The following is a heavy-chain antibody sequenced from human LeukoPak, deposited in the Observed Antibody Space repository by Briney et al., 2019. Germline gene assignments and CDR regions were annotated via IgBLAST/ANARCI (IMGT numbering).Heavy chain of an antibody. CDR3: ARQLPTAAADTRRYFDL. CDR2: LYYGESS. J-gene: IGHJ4*02. CDR1: GGSISFISSSTYY. D-gene: IGHD6-25*01. Sequence: PSETLSLPCTVSGGSISFISSSTYYWGWIRQAPGKGLEWIGSLYYGESSHYNPSLQRSPTLPVHTYNNQFSLKLPSVTAADAAVYFCARQLPTAAADTRRYFDLLVQGSLVTVSS. V-gene: IGHV4-39*01.